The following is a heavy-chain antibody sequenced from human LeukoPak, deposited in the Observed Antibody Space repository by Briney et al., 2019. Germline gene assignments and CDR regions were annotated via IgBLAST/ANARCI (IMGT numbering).Heavy chain of an antibody. Sequence: PSETLSLTCTVSGGSISSSSYYWGWIRQPPGKGLEWIGSIYYSGSTYYNPSLKSRVTISVDTSKNQFSLKLSSVTAADTVVYYCARPAGDSSYYFDYWGQGTLVAVSS. CDR2: IYYSGST. D-gene: IGHD4-17*01. CDR1: GGSISSSSYY. J-gene: IGHJ4*02. CDR3: ARPAGDSSYYFDY. V-gene: IGHV4-39*01.